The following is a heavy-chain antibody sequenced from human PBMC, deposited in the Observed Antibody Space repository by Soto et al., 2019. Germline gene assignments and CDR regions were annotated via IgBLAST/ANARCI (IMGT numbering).Heavy chain of an antibody. J-gene: IGHJ4*02. CDR1: GFTFSNYG. V-gene: IGHV3-30*18. CDR2: ISYDGNVA. Sequence: QVQLVESEGGVVQPGRSLRLSSTASGFTFSNYGMHWVRQAPGKGLEWVTVISYDGNVAYYADSVKGRFTSSRDNSKNTLYLQMNSLRTEDTAVYYCAKEGPITNWYFDYWGQGTLVTVSS. CDR3: AKEGPITNWYFDY. D-gene: IGHD1-1*01.